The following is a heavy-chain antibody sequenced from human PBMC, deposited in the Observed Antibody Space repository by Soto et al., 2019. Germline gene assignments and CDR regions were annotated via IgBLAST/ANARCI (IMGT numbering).Heavy chain of an antibody. D-gene: IGHD5-18*01. CDR1: GGSFSGYY. CDR2: INHSGST. J-gene: IGHJ6*02. V-gene: IGHV4-34*01. Sequence: SETLSLTCAVYGGSFSGYYWSWIRQPPGKGLEWIGEINHSGSTNYNPSLKSRVTISIYTSKNQFSLKVNSVTAADTAVYYCARGGYSYGTLDVWGQGTTVTVSS. CDR3: ARGGYSYGTLDV.